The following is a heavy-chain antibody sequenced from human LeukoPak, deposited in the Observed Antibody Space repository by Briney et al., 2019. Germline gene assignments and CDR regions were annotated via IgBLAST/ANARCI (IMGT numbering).Heavy chain of an antibody. D-gene: IGHD1-7*01. J-gene: IGHJ4*02. Sequence: QPAGSLRLSCAASGFTFSNYWVHWVRQAPGKGLVWVSRINPDGSTITYADSVKGRFTISRDNAKNTLYLQMNTLRAEDTAVYYCATAGNYRFDYWGQGTLVTVSS. CDR3: ATAGNYRFDY. V-gene: IGHV3-74*01. CDR2: INPDGSTI. CDR1: GFTFSNYW.